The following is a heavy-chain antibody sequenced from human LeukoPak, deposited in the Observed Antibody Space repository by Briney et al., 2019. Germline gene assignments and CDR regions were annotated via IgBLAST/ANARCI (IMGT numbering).Heavy chain of an antibody. J-gene: IGHJ4*02. CDR1: GFPMSNSW. CDR3: AKHRWFHFDL. V-gene: IGHV3-7*01. CDR2: IKLDGSEE. D-gene: IGHD3-16*02. Sequence: GGSLRLPCVASGFPMSNSWMTWIRQAPEKGLEWVADIKLDGSEEYVDSVKGRFTISRDNAKNSVFLQMKSLTVEDTALYYCAKHRWFHFDLWGQGTLVTVSS.